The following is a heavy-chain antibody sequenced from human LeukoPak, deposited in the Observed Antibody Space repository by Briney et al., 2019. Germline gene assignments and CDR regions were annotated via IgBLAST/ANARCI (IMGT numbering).Heavy chain of an antibody. CDR3: ARDKGSIYESSDSYVGYRYYGMDV. V-gene: IGHV4-59*12. J-gene: IGHJ6*02. CDR2: IAHSGTT. Sequence: SETLSLTCIVSGGSISRYSWNWIRQSPGKGLEWVGYIAHSGTTSYKSSLKSRVTISVDTSKNQLSLRLTSVTAADTAVYYCARDKGSIYESSDSYVGYRYYGMDVWGQGTTVIVSS. CDR1: GGSISRYS. D-gene: IGHD5/OR15-5a*01.